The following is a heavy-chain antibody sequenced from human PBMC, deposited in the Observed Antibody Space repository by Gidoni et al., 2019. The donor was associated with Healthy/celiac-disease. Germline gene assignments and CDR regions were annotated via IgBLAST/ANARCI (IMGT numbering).Heavy chain of an antibody. CDR2: ISYDGSNK. Sequence: QVQLVESGGGVVQPGRSLRLSCAASGFTFSSYGMHWVRQAPGKGLEWVAVISYDGSNKYYADSVKGRFTISRDNSKNTLYLQMNSLRAEDTAVYYCAKVDSVAYFDYWGQGTLVTVSS. CDR3: AKVDSVAYFDY. V-gene: IGHV3-30*18. J-gene: IGHJ4*02. D-gene: IGHD2-15*01. CDR1: GFTFSSYG.